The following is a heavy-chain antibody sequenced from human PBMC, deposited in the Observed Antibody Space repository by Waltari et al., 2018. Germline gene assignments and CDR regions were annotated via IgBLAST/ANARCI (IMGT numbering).Heavy chain of an antibody. Sequence: QVQLVESVGGVVQPGGSLRLPCEASGFMLGKYGMPGVGQAPGRGVEWEGFRRSVENCGITPKHVRDGFTHTRDRNRNSKSRKMNRLGTEKAGGYYGATLPGHYGMDVWGQGTTVTVSS. CDR3: ATLPGHYGMDV. CDR2: RRSVENCG. V-gene: IGHV3-30*02. J-gene: IGHJ6*02. CDR1: GFMLGKYG.